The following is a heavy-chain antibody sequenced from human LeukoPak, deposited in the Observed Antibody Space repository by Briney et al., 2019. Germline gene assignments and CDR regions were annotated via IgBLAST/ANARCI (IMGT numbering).Heavy chain of an antibody. J-gene: IGHJ5*02. CDR1: GYTFTSYY. D-gene: IGHD5-24*01. CDR2: INPSGGST. V-gene: IGHV1-46*01. Sequence: ASVKVSCKASGYTFTSYYMHWVRQAPGRGLEWMGIINPSGGSTNYAQKFQGRVTITADESTSTAYMELSSLRSEDTAVYYCARGRRWLQMDRWFDPWGQGTLVTVSS. CDR3: ARGRRWLQMDRWFDP.